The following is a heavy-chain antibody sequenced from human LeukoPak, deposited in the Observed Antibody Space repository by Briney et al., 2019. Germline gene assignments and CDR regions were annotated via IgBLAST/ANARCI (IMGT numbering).Heavy chain of an antibody. CDR2: IYYSGST. D-gene: IGHD6-19*01. J-gene: IGHJ5*01. Sequence: PSETLSLTCAVSGGSISSNSYYWGWIRQPPGKGLEWIGSIYYSGSTYYNPSLKSRVTISVDTSKNQFSLHLNSVTPEDTAVYYCARALESGWYDGTWFDSWGQGTLVTVSS. CDR3: ARALESGWYDGTWFDS. CDR1: GGSISSNSYY. V-gene: IGHV4-39*01.